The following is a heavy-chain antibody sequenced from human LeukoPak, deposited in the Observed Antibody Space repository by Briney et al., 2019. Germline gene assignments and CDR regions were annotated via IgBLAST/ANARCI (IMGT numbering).Heavy chain of an antibody. V-gene: IGHV4-59*01. J-gene: IGHJ3*02. Sequence: PSDTLSLTCTVSGGSISSYYWSWIRQPPGKGLEWIGYIYYSGSTNYNPSLKSRVTISVDTSKNQFSLKLSSVTAADTAVYYCARDFGSGWYDAFDIWGQGTMVTVSS. D-gene: IGHD6-19*01. CDR1: GGSISSYY. CDR2: IYYSGST. CDR3: ARDFGSGWYDAFDI.